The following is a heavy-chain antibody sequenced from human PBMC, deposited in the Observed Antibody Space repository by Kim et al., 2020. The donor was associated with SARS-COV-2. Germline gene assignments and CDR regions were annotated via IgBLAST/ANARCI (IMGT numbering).Heavy chain of an antibody. J-gene: IGHJ4*02. CDR2: ISYDGSNK. Sequence: GGSLRLSCAASGFTFSSYGMHWVRQAPGKGLEWVAVISYDGSNKYYADSVKGRFTISRDNSKNTLYLQMNSLRAEDTAVYYCAKDLPGAAGNCWGQGTLVTVSS. V-gene: IGHV3-30*18. D-gene: IGHD6-13*01. CDR1: GFTFSSYG. CDR3: AKDLPGAAGNC.